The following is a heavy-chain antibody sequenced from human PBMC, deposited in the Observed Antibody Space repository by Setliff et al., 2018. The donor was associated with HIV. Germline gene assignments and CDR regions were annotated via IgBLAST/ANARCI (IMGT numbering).Heavy chain of an antibody. Sequence: SETLSLTCTVSGGSISSYDWNWIRQSPGKGLEWIGHISYSGSTNYNPSLKSRVTISKDTPKDQFSLKLTSVTAADTAVYFCARGITVSDVVTTKWLDTWGQGTLVTVSS. V-gene: IGHV4-59*01. D-gene: IGHD3-3*01. CDR2: ISYSGST. CDR3: ARGITVSDVVTTKWLDT. J-gene: IGHJ5*02. CDR1: GGSISSYD.